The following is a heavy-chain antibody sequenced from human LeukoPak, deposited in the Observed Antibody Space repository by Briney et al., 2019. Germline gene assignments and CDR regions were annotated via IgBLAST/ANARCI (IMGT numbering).Heavy chain of an antibody. CDR2: INAGNGNT. CDR3: ARAGIYSSGWYLGY. V-gene: IGHV1-3*03. J-gene: IGHJ4*02. D-gene: IGHD6-19*01. CDR1: GYTFTSYA. Sequence: ASVKVSCKASGYTFTSYAMHWVRQAPGQRLEWMGWINAGNGNTKYSQEFQGRVTITRDTSASTAYMELSSLRSEDMAVYYCARAGIYSSGWYLGYWGQGTLVTVSS.